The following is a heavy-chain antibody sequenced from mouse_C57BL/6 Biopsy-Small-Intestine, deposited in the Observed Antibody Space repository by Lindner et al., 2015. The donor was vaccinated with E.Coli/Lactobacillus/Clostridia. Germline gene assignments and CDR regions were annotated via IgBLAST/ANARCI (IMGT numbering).Heavy chain of an antibody. J-gene: IGHJ2*01. CDR3: ARQLFFRGFDN. Sequence: VQLQESGAELMKPGASVKLSCKATGYTFTGYWIEWVKQRPGHGLEWIGEILPGSDSTNYNEKFKGKATFTSDTSSNTAYMQLSSLTTEDSAVYYCARQLFFRGFDNWGQGTTLTVSS. CDR1: GYTFTGYW. CDR2: ILPGSDST. V-gene: IGHV1-9*01. D-gene: IGHD3-1*01.